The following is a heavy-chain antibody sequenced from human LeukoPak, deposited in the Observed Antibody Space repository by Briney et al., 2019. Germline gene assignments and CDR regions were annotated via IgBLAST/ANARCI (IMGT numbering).Heavy chain of an antibody. Sequence: GGSLRLSCAASGFTFSSYAMSWVRQAPGKGLEWVSAISGSGGSTYYADSVKGRFTISRGNSKNTLYLQMNSLRAEDTAVYYCARDQSLSEGGAYYDSSGYCDYWGQGTLVTVSS. D-gene: IGHD3-22*01. V-gene: IGHV3-23*01. CDR3: ARDQSLSEGGAYYDSSGYCDY. CDR1: GFTFSSYA. CDR2: ISGSGGST. J-gene: IGHJ4*02.